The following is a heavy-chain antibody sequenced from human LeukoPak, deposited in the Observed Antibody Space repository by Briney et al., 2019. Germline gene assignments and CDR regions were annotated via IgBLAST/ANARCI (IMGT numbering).Heavy chain of an antibody. D-gene: IGHD3-22*01. V-gene: IGHV3-23*01. CDR1: GITLSNYG. CDR3: ARRGVVIRVILVGFHKEAYYFES. CDR2: ISDSGGST. J-gene: IGHJ4*02. Sequence: GGSLRLSCAVSGITLSNYGMSWVRQAPGKGLEWVAGISDSGGSTKYADSVKGRFTISRDNPKNTLYLQMNSLRGEDTAVYFCARRGVVIRVILVGFHKEAYYFESWGQGALVTVSS.